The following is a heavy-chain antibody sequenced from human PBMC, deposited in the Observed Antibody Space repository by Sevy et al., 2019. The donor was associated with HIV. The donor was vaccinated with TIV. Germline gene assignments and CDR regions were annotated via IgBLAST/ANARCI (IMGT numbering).Heavy chain of an antibody. CDR2: ISNSGTTI. J-gene: IGHJ4*02. V-gene: IGHV3-48*03. D-gene: IGHD4-17*01. CDR1: GFSFSSYE. CDR3: ARDFNDYGDYQYYFDY. Sequence: GGSLRLSCAASGFSFSSYEMNWVRQAPGKGLEWVSYISNSGTTISYSDSVRGRFTISRDNARNLLYLQMNSLRAEDTAVYYCARDFNDYGDYQYYFDYWGQGTLVTVSS.